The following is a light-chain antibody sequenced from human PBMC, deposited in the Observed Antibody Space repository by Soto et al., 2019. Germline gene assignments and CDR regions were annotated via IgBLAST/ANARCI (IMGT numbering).Light chain of an antibody. J-gene: IGLJ1*01. CDR1: KLGDKY. CDR2: QDS. Sequence: SYELTQPPSVSVSPGQTASITCSGDKLGDKYACWYQQKPGQSPVLVIYQDSKRPSGIPERFSGSNSGNTATLTISGTQALDGADYYFQAGDRSPRVFGTGTKPPVL. CDR3: QAGDRSPRV. V-gene: IGLV3-1*01.